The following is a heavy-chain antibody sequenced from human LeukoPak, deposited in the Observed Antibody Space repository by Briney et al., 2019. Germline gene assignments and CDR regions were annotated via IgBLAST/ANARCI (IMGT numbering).Heavy chain of an antibody. D-gene: IGHD4-23*01. CDR3: ARYDYAGSWFDP. CDR1: GFTFSSYE. Sequence: GGSLRLSCAASGFTFSSYEMNWVRQAPGKGLEWVSYISSSGSTIYYADSVKGRFTISRDNAKNSLYLQMNSLRAEDTAVYYWARYDYAGSWFDPWGQGTLVTVSS. J-gene: IGHJ5*02. V-gene: IGHV3-48*03. CDR2: ISSSGSTI.